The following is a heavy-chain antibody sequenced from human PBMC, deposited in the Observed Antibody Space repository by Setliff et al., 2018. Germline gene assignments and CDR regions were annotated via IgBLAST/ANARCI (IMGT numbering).Heavy chain of an antibody. CDR1: GFTFSAYE. Sequence: GGSLRLSCAASGFTFSAYELNWVRQAPGKGLERVSFISSRGSTIYYADSVKGRFTISRDNAKNSLYLQMNSLRAEDTAVYYCARRLVGATTPFGYWGQGTLVTVSS. V-gene: IGHV3-48*03. CDR3: ARRLVGATTPFGY. D-gene: IGHD1-26*01. CDR2: ISSRGSTI. J-gene: IGHJ4*02.